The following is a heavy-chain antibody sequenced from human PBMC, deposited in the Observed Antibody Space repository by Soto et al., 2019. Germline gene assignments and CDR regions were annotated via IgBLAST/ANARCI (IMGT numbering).Heavy chain of an antibody. CDR2: ISGSGDST. V-gene: IGHV3-23*01. D-gene: IGHD1-26*01. J-gene: IGHJ4*02. Sequence: PGGSLRLSCAASGFTFSSYAMSWVRQAPWKGLEWVSIISGSGDSTYYADSVKGRFTISRDNSKNTLYLQMNSLRAEDTAIYYCAKRGSGSQFDYWGQGTLVTVSS. CDR3: AKRGSGSQFDY. CDR1: GFTFSSYA.